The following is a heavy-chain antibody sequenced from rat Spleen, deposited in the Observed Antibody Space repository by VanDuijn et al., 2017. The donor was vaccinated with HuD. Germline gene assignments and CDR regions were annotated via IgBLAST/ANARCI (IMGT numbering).Heavy chain of an antibody. Sequence: EVQLVESGGGLVQPGRSLKLSCVASGFTFNNYWMTWIRQAPGKGLEWVASITHIGDGTYYADSVKGRFTISRDNAKSTLFLQMHSLRSEDTATYYCTTGTDYWGQGVMVTVSS. CDR1: GFTFNNYW. CDR2: ITHIGDGT. J-gene: IGHJ2*01. CDR3: TTGTDY. V-gene: IGHV5-31*01.